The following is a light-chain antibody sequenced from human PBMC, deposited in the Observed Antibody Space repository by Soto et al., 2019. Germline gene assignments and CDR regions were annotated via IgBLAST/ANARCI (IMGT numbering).Light chain of an antibody. CDR1: HSVNSH. J-gene: IGKJ2*01. Sequence: MMMTQSPATLSVSPGERVTLSCRTSHSVNSHVAWYQQKPGQAPRLLLYGASTRATGIPVRFSGSGFGTEFTLTISSLQSEDFSTYYCQQSDSTPYTFGQGTKVEI. V-gene: IGKV3-15*01. CDR3: QQSDSTPYT. CDR2: GAS.